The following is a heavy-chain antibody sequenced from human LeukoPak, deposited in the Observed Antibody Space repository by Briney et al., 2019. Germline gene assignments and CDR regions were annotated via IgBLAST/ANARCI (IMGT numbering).Heavy chain of an antibody. CDR1: GGTFSSYA. V-gene: IGHV1-69*05. J-gene: IGHJ4*02. CDR2: IIPIFGTA. Sequence: ASVKVSCKASGGTFSSYAISWVRQAPGQGLEWMGGIIPIFGTANYAQKFQGRVTITTDESTSTAYMELSSLRSEDTAVYYCAGSYGPLGGLRWGQGTLVTVSS. D-gene: IGHD5-18*01. CDR3: AGSYGPLGGLR.